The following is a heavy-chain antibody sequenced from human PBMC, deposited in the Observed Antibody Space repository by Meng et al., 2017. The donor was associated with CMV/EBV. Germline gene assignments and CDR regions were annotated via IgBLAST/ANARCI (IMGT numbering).Heavy chain of an antibody. D-gene: IGHD3-3*01. CDR1: GYTFTSYG. CDR3: ARDSFVLRFLEWFDPDWFDP. J-gene: IGHJ5*02. V-gene: IGHV1-18*01. Sequence: ASVKVSCKASGYTFTSYGISWVRQAPGQGLEWMGWISAYNGNTNYPQKLQGRVTMTTDTSTSTAYMELRSLRSDDTAVYYCARDSFVLRFLEWFDPDWFDPWGQGTLVTVSS. CDR2: ISAYNGNT.